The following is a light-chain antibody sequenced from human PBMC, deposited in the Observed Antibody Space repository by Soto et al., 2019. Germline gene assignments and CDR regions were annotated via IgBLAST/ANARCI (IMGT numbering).Light chain of an antibody. V-gene: IGLV1-47*01. J-gene: IGLJ3*02. CDR3: AAWDDSLSGLNWV. CDR2: RNN. Sequence: QLVLTQPPSASGTPGQRVAISCSGSSSNIGSKFVFWYQQLPGAAPKLLIYRNNQRPSGVPDRFSGSKSGTSASLAISGLRSEDEADYYCAAWDDSLSGLNWVFGGGTQLTVL. CDR1: SSNIGSKF.